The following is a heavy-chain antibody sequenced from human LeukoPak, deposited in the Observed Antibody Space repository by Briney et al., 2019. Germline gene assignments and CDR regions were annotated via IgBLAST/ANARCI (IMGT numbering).Heavy chain of an antibody. CDR1: GFTFSSYG. CDR2: ISYDGSNK. Sequence: PGGSLRLSCAASGFTFSSYGMHWVRQAPGMGLEWVAVISYDGSNKYYADSVKGRFTISRDNSKNTLYLQMNSLRAEDTAVYYCAKDLDYGGYNWFDPWGQGTLVTVSS. J-gene: IGHJ5*02. CDR3: AKDLDYGGYNWFDP. D-gene: IGHD4-23*01. V-gene: IGHV3-30*18.